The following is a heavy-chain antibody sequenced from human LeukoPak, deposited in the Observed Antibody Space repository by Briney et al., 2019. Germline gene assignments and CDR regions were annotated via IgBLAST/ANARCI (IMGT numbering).Heavy chain of an antibody. CDR2: ISSSGNT. J-gene: IGHJ4*02. D-gene: IGHD3-9*01. Sequence: GGSLRLSCAASGFTFSRSAMTWVRQTPGKGLDWVSSISSSGNTYYADSVKGRFTISRDTSKDTVYLQMHSLRAEDTAVYYCAKGDVLPSYPTFDYWGQGTLVTVSS. CDR3: AKGDVLPSYPTFDY. CDR1: GFTFSRSA. V-gene: IGHV3-23*01.